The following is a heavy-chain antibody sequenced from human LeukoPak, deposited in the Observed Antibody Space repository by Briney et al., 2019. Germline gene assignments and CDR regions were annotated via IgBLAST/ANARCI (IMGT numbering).Heavy chain of an antibody. J-gene: IGHJ4*02. V-gene: IGHV3-53*01. Sequence: PGGSLRLSCAASGFTVSSNYMSWVRRAPGKGLEWVSVIYSGGSTYYADSVKGRFTISRDNSKNTLYLQMNSLRAEDTAVYYCAREGSGYDSHIPFDYWGQGTLVTVSS. CDR2: IYSGGST. CDR3: AREGSGYDSHIPFDY. CDR1: GFTVSSNY. D-gene: IGHD5-12*01.